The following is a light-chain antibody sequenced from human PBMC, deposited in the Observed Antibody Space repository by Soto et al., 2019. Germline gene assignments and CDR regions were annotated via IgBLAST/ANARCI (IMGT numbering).Light chain of an antibody. J-gene: IGKJ5*01. Sequence: IVLTQSPATLSLSPGERATLSCRASQSVRHYLAWYQQKPGQAPRLLIHDASNRATGIPARFSGSGSGTDFTLTISSLEPEDFAVYYCQQRSIWPPIIFGQGTRLEIK. CDR1: QSVRHY. CDR3: QQRSIWPPII. CDR2: DAS. V-gene: IGKV3-11*01.